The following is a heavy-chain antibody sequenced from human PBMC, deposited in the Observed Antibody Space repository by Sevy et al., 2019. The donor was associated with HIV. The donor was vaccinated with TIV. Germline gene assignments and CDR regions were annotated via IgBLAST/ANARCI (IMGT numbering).Heavy chain of an antibody. J-gene: IGHJ4*02. Sequence: GESLKISCAASGFTFSSYEMNWVRQAPGKGLEWVSYISSSGSTIYYADSVKGRFTISRDNDKNSLYLQMNSLRAEDTAVYYCAGGVRARVLRFLEWLFDYWGQGTLVTVSS. D-gene: IGHD3-3*01. CDR1: GFTFSSYE. CDR3: AGGVRARVLRFLEWLFDY. CDR2: ISSSGSTI. V-gene: IGHV3-48*03.